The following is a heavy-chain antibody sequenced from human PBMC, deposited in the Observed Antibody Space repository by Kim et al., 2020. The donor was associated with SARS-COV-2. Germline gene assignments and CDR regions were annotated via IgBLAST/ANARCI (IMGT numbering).Heavy chain of an antibody. CDR2: ISLTSEDI. CDR1: GFTFSSYN. Sequence: GGSLRLSCTASGFTFSSYNMNWVRQAPGKGLEWVSYISLTSEDIYHADSVKGRVTISRDNAKSSLYLQMNSLRDEDTAVYYCARDCGYSDANDYWGQGTLATVSS. CDR3: ARDCGYSDANDY. V-gene: IGHV3-48*02. J-gene: IGHJ4*02. D-gene: IGHD5-18*01.